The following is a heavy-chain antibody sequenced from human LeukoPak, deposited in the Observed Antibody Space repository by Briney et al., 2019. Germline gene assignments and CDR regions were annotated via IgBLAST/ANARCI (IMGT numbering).Heavy chain of an antibody. V-gene: IGHV3-30*03. D-gene: IGHD1-26*01. J-gene: IGHJ4*02. CDR3: AREEEGELPDY. CDR2: ISYDGSIE. CDR1: GFPFSGYA. Sequence: HPGGSLRLSCAASGFPFSGYAMHWVRQAPGKGLEWVAIISYDGSIEHYADSVRGRFTVSRDNSKNTVYLQMNSLRTDDTARYFCAREEEGELPDYWGQGTLVTVSS.